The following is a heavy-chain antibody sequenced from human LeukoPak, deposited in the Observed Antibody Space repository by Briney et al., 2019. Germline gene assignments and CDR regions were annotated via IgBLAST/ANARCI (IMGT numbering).Heavy chain of an antibody. Sequence: GWSLRLSCVASGFTFRTYAMSWVRQAPGKGLEWVSGISDSGGTTYYVDSVKGRFTISRDNSKNTLYLQINSLRGEDMDLYYCPQSSDGSPSFDQWGQGTLVTVSS. CDR1: GFTFRTYA. CDR2: ISDSGGTT. CDR3: PQSSDGSPSFDQ. J-gene: IGHJ4*02. D-gene: IGHD1-1*01. V-gene: IGHV3-23*01.